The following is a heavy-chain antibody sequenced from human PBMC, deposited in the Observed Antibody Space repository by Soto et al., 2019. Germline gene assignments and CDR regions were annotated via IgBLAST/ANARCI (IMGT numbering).Heavy chain of an antibody. Sequence: SETLSLTCTVSGGSVNTAPYYWSWIRQPPGKGLEWIGYIYYSGSTNYNPSLKSRVSISLDTSKNQFSLNLSSVTAADTAVYFCARDHHSFYDTSCYYPYFDYWGQGTMATVSS. V-gene: IGHV4-61*01. D-gene: IGHD3-22*01. CDR1: GGSVNTAPYY. J-gene: IGHJ4*02. CDR3: ARDHHSFYDTSCYYPYFDY. CDR2: IYYSGST.